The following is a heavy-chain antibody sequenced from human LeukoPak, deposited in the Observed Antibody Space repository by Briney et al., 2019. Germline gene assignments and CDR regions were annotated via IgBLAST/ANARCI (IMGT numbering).Heavy chain of an antibody. CDR2: ISYDGNNK. CDR1: GFTFSRNV. D-gene: IGHD3/OR15-3a*01. J-gene: IGHJ6*03. V-gene: IGHV3-30*01. Sequence: GRSLRLSCVASGFTFSRNVLHWVRQAPGKGLEWVATISYDGNNKFHADSVKGRFTISRDNSRNTVYLQMDSLRPEDTAVYHCAKGGIPTGPYYYFYYMDVWGNGPTVTVSS. CDR3: AKGGIPTGPYYYFYYMDV.